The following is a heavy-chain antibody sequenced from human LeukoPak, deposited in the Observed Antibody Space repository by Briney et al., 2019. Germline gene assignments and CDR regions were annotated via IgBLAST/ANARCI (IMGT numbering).Heavy chain of an antibody. CDR3: ARERASAGPHFEH. D-gene: IGHD6-13*01. CDR1: GGSISTYY. Sequence: SETLSLTCSVSGGSISTYYWSWIRQPPGKGLEWIGYNYNRGTTNYNPSLKSRVTISVDRSKNQFTLSLTSVTAADTAVYYCARERASAGPHFEHWGRGILVTVSS. CDR2: NYNRGTT. V-gene: IGHV4-59*01. J-gene: IGHJ4*02.